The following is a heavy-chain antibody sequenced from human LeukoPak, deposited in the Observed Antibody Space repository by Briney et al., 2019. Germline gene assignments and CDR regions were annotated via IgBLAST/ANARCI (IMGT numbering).Heavy chain of an antibody. D-gene: IGHD3-3*01. CDR2: ISYDGSNK. V-gene: IGHV3-30*03. CDR3: ARGPNVLRFLEWTNWFDP. J-gene: IGHJ5*02. Sequence: GGSLRLSCAASGFTFSSYGMHWVRQAPGKGLEWVAVISYDGSNKYYADSVKGRFTISRDNAKNSLYLQMNSLRAEDTALYHCARGPNVLRFLEWTNWFDPWGQGTLVTVSS. CDR1: GFTFSSYG.